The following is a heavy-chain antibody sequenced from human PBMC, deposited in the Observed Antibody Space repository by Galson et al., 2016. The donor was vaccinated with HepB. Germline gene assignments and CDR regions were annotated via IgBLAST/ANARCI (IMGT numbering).Heavy chain of an antibody. Sequence: SLRLSCAASGFTFSSYSMNWVRQAPGKGLEWVSAISNSSSYIYYADSVKGRFTNSRDNAENSLYLQRNSLTAEDTAVYYCARGDIVGAIFDYWGQGTLVTVSS. CDR2: ISNSSSYI. CDR3: ARGDIVGAIFDY. V-gene: IGHV3-21*01. CDR1: GFTFSSYS. J-gene: IGHJ4*02. D-gene: IGHD1-26*01.